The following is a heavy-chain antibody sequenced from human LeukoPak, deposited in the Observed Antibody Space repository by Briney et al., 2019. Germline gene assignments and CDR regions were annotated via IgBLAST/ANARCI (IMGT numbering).Heavy chain of an antibody. D-gene: IGHD4-23*01. Sequence: GGSLRLSCAASGFTFNKSWMSWVRQAPGKGPEWGANIKEDGTQKYYVDSVRGRFTISRDNAEDSLYLQMNSLRAEDTAVYYCARVDGGNSRPFDYWGQGTLVTVSS. CDR3: ARVDGGNSRPFDY. CDR2: IKEDGTQK. CDR1: GFTFNKSW. V-gene: IGHV3-7*01. J-gene: IGHJ4*02.